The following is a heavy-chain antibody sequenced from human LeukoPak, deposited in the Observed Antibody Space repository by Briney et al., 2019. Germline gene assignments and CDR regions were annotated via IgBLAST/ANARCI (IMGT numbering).Heavy chain of an antibody. D-gene: IGHD1-26*01. CDR2: IYHSGST. Sequence: LRLSCAASGFTVSSNYMSWVRQPPGKGLEGIGYIYHSGSTYYNPSLKSRVTISVDRSKNQFSLKLSSVTAADTAVYYCARAREDAPYFDYWGQGTLVTVSS. V-gene: IGHV4-30-2*01. CDR1: GFTVSSNY. J-gene: IGHJ4*02. CDR3: ARAREDAPYFDY.